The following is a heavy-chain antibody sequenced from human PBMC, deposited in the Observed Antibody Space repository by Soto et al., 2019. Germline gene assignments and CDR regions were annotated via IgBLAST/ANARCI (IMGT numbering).Heavy chain of an antibody. CDR1: VGSISSVGYY. D-gene: IGHD3-10*01. J-gene: IGHJ4*02. CDR3: ARGPSFGDMVRGVTLFDY. CDR2: IYYSGST. Sequence: QLQLQESGPGLLKPSQTLSLTCPFSVGSISSVGYYGGWFRQPPGKGRDWIGYIYYSGSTYYNPSLKSRVTISVDTSKNQFSLKLSSVTAADTAVYYCARGPSFGDMVRGVTLFDYWGQGTLVTVSS. V-gene: IGHV4-31*03.